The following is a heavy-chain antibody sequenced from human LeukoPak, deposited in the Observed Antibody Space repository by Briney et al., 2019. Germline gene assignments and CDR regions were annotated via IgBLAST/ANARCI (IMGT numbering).Heavy chain of an antibody. Sequence: GGSLRLSCAASGLTFSSYSMNWVRQAPGEGLEWVSSISSSSSYIYYADSLKGRFTISRDNAKNSLYLQMNSLRAEDTAVYYCARAHSSSSYDNDYWGQGTLVTVSS. CDR3: ARAHSSSSYDNDY. CDR2: ISSSSSYI. CDR1: GLTFSSYS. D-gene: IGHD6-6*01. V-gene: IGHV3-21*01. J-gene: IGHJ4*02.